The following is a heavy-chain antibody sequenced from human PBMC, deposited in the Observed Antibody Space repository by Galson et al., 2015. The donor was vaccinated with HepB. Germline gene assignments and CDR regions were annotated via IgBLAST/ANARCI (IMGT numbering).Heavy chain of an antibody. D-gene: IGHD6-13*01. V-gene: IGHV1-8*01. CDR3: AINPPYSSSCLDY. Sequence: SCKASGYTFTSYDINWVRQATGQGLEWMGWMNPNSGNTGYAQKFQGRVTMTRNTSISTAYMELSSLRSEDTAVYYCAINPPYSSSCLDYWGQGTLVTVSS. CDR1: GYTFTSYD. CDR2: MNPNSGNT. J-gene: IGHJ4*02.